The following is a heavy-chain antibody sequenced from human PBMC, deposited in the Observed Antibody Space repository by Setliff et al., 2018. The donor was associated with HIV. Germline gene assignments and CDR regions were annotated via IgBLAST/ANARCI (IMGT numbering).Heavy chain of an antibody. Sequence: GGSLRLSCAASGFTLSTYTMNWVRQAPGKGLEWISSISSNIIYIHYADSVRGRFTISRDNAKNSLYLQMNSLRVEDTAVYYCARTSTTTGTTLNWFDPWGQGTLVTVSS. J-gene: IGHJ5*02. V-gene: IGHV3-21*01. CDR2: ISSNIIYI. CDR3: ARTSTTTGTTLNWFDP. CDR1: GFTLSTYT. D-gene: IGHD1-1*01.